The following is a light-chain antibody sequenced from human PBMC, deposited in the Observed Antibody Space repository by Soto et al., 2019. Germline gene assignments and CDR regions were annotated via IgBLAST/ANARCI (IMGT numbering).Light chain of an antibody. Sequence: EIVLTQSPGTRSLSPGERATLSSRASQSVSDMYLAWYQQKPGQAPRLLIYASNRATGIPDRFSGSGSGTDFTLTISRLEPEDFAVYYCQHYGTSALFGPGTKVEIK. CDR3: QHYGTSAL. CDR1: QSVSDMY. V-gene: IGKV3-20*01. J-gene: IGKJ3*01. CDR2: AS.